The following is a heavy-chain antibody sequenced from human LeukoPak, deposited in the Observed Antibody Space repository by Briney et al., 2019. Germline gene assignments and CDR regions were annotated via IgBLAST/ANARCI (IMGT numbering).Heavy chain of an antibody. CDR1: GFTFSSYI. CDR2: ISSSSSYI. V-gene: IGHV3-21*01. Sequence: GGSLRLSCAASGFTFSSYIMNWVRQAPGKGLEWVSSISSSSSYIYYADSVKGRFTISRDNAKNSLYLQMNSLRAEDTAVYYCARDAYCGGDCQISFDYWGQGTLVTVSS. CDR3: ARDAYCGGDCQISFDY. J-gene: IGHJ4*02. D-gene: IGHD2-21*01.